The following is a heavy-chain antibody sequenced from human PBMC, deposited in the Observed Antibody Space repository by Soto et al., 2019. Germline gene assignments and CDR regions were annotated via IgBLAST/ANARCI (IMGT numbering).Heavy chain of an antibody. V-gene: IGHV3-9*01. CDR2: ITWNSGYI. CDR1: GFTFDDYA. D-gene: IGHD6-13*01. J-gene: IGHJ1*01. Sequence: GGSLRLSCAASGFTFDDYAMHWVRQAPGKGLEWVAYITWNSGYIGYADSVKGRFTISRDNANNSLYLQMNSLKTEDTAFYYCAKALYGSSSSPIDFWGQGTLVTVSS. CDR3: AKALYGSSSSPIDF.